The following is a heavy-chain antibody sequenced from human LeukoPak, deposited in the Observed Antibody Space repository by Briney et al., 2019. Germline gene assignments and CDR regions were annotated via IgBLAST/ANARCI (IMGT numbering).Heavy chain of an antibody. CDR1: GGTFSSYA. CDR2: IIPIFGTA. CDR3: ARGRYYYDSSGYYEEHNLDY. V-gene: IGHV1-69*13. J-gene: IGHJ4*02. D-gene: IGHD3-22*01. Sequence: SVKVSCKASGGTFSSYAISWVRQAPGQGLEWMGRIIPIFGTANYAQKFQGRVTITADESTSTAYMELSSLRSEDTAVYYCARGRYYYDSSGYYEEHNLDYWGQGTLVTVSS.